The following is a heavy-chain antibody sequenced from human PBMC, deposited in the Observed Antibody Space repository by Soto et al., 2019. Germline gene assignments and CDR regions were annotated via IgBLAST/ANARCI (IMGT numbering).Heavy chain of an antibody. J-gene: IGHJ4*02. Sequence: GGSLRLSCAASGFTFSSYAMSWVRQVPGKGLEWVSSVSSTGVSTFYVDSVTGRFTISRDNSKNTLYLQMNSLRADDTAVYYCAKRGSYYDILTGYYKYYFDYWGQGTLVTVSS. CDR2: VSSTGVST. CDR3: AKRGSYYDILTGYYKYYFDY. D-gene: IGHD3-9*01. CDR1: GFTFSSYA. V-gene: IGHV3-23*01.